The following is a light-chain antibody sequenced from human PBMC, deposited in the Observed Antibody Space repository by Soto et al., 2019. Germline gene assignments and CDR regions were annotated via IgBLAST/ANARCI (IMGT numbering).Light chain of an antibody. Sequence: QSVLTQPPSASGSPGQSVTISCTGTSSDVGGYNYVSWYQQHPGKAPKLMIYEVTKRPSGVPDRFSGSKSGNTASLTVSGLQAEDEADYHCSSYAGNNNVIFGGGTKVTVL. CDR1: SSDVGGYNY. CDR3: SSYAGNNNVI. CDR2: EVT. V-gene: IGLV2-8*01. J-gene: IGLJ2*01.